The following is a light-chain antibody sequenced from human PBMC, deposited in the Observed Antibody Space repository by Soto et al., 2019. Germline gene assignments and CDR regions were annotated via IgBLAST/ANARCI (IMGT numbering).Light chain of an antibody. J-gene: IGLJ1*01. CDR3: SSYTSSRAYV. Sequence: QSALTQPASVSGSPGQSITISCTGTSSDVGGYNYVSWYQQQPGKAPKLMIHEVSNRPSGVSNRFSGSKSGNTASLTISGLQAEDEADYYCSSYTSSRAYVFGIATKVTVX. V-gene: IGLV2-14*01. CDR2: EVS. CDR1: SSDVGGYNY.